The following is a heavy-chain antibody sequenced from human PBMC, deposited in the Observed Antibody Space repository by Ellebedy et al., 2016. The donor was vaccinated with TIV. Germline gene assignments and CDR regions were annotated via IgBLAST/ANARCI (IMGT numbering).Heavy chain of an antibody. J-gene: IGHJ6*02. CDR2: ISAGGGST. Sequence: GGSLRLSCAASGFTFSSYAMSWVRQAPGKGLEWVSAISAGGGSTYYADSVRGRFTISRDNSKNTLYLQMNSLRAEDTAVYYCAKDVSVGTTQSFYGMDVWGQGTTVTVSS. D-gene: IGHD1-7*01. V-gene: IGHV3-23*01. CDR1: GFTFSSYA. CDR3: AKDVSVGTTQSFYGMDV.